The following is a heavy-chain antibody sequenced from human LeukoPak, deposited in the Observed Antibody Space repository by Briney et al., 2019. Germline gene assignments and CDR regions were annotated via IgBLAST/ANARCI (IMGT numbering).Heavy chain of an antibody. Sequence: GESLKISCKGSGYSFTSYWIGWVRQMPGKGLEWMGIIYPGDSDTRYNPSFQGQVTISADKSISTAYLQWSSLKASDTAMYYCARLEDCGGDCYGPFDYWGQGTLVTVSS. J-gene: IGHJ4*02. D-gene: IGHD2-21*02. CDR3: ARLEDCGGDCYGPFDY. CDR2: IYPGDSDT. V-gene: IGHV5-51*01. CDR1: GYSFTSYW.